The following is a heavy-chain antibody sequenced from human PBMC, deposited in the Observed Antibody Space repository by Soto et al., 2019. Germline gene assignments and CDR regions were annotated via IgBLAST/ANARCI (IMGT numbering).Heavy chain of an antibody. CDR2: INNGRSEI. CDR1: GFTFSSYW. D-gene: IGHD3-10*01. J-gene: IGHJ4*02. CDR3: AKGRYGSGSYSDFDY. V-gene: IGHV3-7*03. Sequence: GGSLRLSCAASGFTFSSYWMSWVRQAPGKGLEWVANINNGRSEIYYVDSVKDRFTISRDNAKNSLYLQMNSLRAEDTALYYCAKGRYGSGSYSDFDYWGQRTLVTVSS.